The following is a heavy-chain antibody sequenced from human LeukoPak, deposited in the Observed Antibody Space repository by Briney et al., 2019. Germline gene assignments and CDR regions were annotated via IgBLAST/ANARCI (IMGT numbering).Heavy chain of an antibody. J-gene: IGHJ4*02. CDR1: GFTSSSYE. CDR3: ARTDWAAAMVQDY. CDR2: ISSSGSTI. D-gene: IGHD5-18*01. Sequence: PGGSLRLSCAASGFTSSSYEMNWVRQAPGKGLEWVSYISSSGSTIYYADSVKGRFTISRDNAKNSLYLQMNSLRAEDTAVYYCARTDWAAAMVQDYWGQGTLVTVSS. V-gene: IGHV3-48*03.